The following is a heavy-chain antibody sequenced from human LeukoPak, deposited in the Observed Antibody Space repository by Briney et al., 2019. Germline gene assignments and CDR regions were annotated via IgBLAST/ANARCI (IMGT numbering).Heavy chain of an antibody. J-gene: IGHJ1*01. CDR2: IYTSGST. CDR3: ARDFVIAATTEYFQY. V-gene: IGHV4-61*09. CDR1: GGSISSGSYY. Sequence: SQTLSLTCTVSGGSISSGSYYWSWIRQPAGKGLEWIGHIYTSGSTKYNPSLKSRVTISADTSKNQFSLKLSSVTAADTAVYYCARDFVIAATTEYFQYWRQGTLVTVSS. D-gene: IGHD6-13*01.